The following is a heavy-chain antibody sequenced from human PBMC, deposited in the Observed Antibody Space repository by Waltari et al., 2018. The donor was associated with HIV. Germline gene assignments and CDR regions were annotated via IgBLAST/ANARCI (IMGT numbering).Heavy chain of an antibody. Sequence: EVQLVQSGAEVKKPGESLKTSCKASGYSFPSYWIGWVRQMPGKGLEWMGIIYPGDSDTRYSPSFQGQVTSSADKSISTAYLQWSSLKASDTAMYYCATSRSTYYDTGGYFDYWGQGTLVTVSS. D-gene: IGHD3-22*01. CDR3: ATSRSTYYDTGGYFDY. CDR1: GYSFPSYW. CDR2: IYPGDSDT. J-gene: IGHJ4*02. V-gene: IGHV5-51*03.